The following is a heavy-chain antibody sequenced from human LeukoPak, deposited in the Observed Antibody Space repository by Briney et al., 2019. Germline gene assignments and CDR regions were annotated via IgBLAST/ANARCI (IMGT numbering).Heavy chain of an antibody. Sequence: GESLKISCKGSGYSFTNYWIGWVRQMPGKGLEWMGIIYPRDSDTRYSPSFQGQVTISADMSISTAYLQWSSLKASDTAMYYCARLGDDSSGSYYFDYWGQGTLVTVSS. D-gene: IGHD3-22*01. V-gene: IGHV5-51*01. CDR1: GYSFTNYW. CDR2: IYPRDSDT. J-gene: IGHJ4*02. CDR3: ARLGDDSSGSYYFDY.